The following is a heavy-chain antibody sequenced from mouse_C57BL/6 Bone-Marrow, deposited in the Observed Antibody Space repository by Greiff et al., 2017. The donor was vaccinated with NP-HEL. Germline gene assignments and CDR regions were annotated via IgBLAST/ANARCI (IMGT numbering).Heavy chain of an antibody. J-gene: IGHJ3*01. CDR2: ISNGGGST. V-gene: IGHV5-12*01. Sequence: EVKLVESGGGLVQPGGSLKLSCAASGFTFSDYYMYWVRQTPEKRLEWVAYISNGGGSTYYLDTVKGRFTISRDNAKNTLYLQMSRLKSEDTAMYYCARPLSQAWFAYWGQGTLVTVSA. CDR1: GFTFSDYY. CDR3: ARPLSQAWFAY.